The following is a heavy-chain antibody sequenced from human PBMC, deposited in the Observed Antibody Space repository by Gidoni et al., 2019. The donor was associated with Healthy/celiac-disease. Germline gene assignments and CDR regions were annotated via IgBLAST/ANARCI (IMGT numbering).Heavy chain of an antibody. CDR2: FDPEDGET. D-gene: IGHD3-3*01. CDR1: GYTLTELS. CDR3: ATDSPTRRLYDFWSGHDY. J-gene: IGHJ4*02. Sequence: QVQLVQSGAEVKKPGASVKVSCKVSGYTLTELSMHWVRQAPGKGLEWMGGFDPEDGETIYAQKFQGRVTMTEDTSTDTAYMELSSLRSEDTAVYYCATDSPTRRLYDFWSGHDYWGQGTLVTVSS. V-gene: IGHV1-24*01.